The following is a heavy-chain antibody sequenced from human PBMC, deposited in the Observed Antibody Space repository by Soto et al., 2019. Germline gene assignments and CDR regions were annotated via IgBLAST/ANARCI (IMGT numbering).Heavy chain of an antibody. V-gene: IGHV1-69*13. CDR2: IIPIFGTA. J-gene: IGHJ6*02. CDR1: GGTFSSYG. CDR3: ARRADYYGSGSYPYYYGMDV. Sequence: GASVKVSCKASGGTFSSYGINWGRQAPGQGLEWMGGIIPIFGTANYAQKFQGRVTTTAEESTSTAYMELSSLRSEDTAVYYCARRADYYGSGSYPYYYGMDVWGQGTTVTVSS. D-gene: IGHD3-10*01.